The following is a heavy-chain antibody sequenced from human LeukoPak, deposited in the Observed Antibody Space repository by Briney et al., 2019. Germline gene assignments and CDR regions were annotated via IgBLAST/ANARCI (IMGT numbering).Heavy chain of an antibody. Sequence: PGGSLRLSCAASGFTFSSYAMSWVRQAPGKGLEWVSAISGSGGSTYYADCVKGRFTISRDNSKNTLYLQMNSLRAEDTAVYYCARPRGPRGYSYGYFDYWGQGTLVTVSS. CDR3: ARPRGPRGYSYGYFDY. CDR1: GFTFSSYA. D-gene: IGHD5-18*01. V-gene: IGHV3-23*01. J-gene: IGHJ4*02. CDR2: ISGSGGST.